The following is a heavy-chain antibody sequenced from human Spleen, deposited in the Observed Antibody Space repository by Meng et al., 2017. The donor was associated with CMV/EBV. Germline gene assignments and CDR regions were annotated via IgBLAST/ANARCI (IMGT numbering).Heavy chain of an antibody. CDR1: GCIFSDYY. D-gene: IGHD3-22*01. J-gene: IGHJ4*02. CDR3: ARDQRIRYDSSGYPDY. CDR2: ISTSGTTI. V-gene: IGHV3-11*04. Sequence: SGCIFSDYYRSWIRQAPGKGLEWVSYISTSGTTIDYADSVKGRFTISRDNAKNSLYLQMNSLRAEDTAVYYCARDQRIRYDSSGYPDYWGQGTLVTVSS.